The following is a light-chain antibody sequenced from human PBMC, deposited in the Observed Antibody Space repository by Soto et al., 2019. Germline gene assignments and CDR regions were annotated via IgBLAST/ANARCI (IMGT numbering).Light chain of an antibody. CDR1: KLSNKY. CDR3: QAWDGSAVV. Sequence: SYELTQPPSVSVSPGQTASITCSGHKLSNKYACWYQQRSGQSPILVXXXXXXXXXXXXXXXXXXNSGNTATLTITGTQAXXXXXYYCQAWDGSAVVFAGGTKVTVL. V-gene: IGLV3-1*01. CDR2: XXX. J-gene: IGLJ3*02.